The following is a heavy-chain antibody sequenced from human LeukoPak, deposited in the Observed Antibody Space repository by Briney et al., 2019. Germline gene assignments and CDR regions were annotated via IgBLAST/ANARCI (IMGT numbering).Heavy chain of an antibody. Sequence: GGSLRLSCAASGFTFSTYAMSWVRQIPGKGLEWVSHITWDGGSTYYAGSVKGRFTISRDNSKNSLYLQMNSLGAEDTALYYCAKDIHIGHGSGWPESWGQGTLVTVSS. CDR2: ITWDGGST. CDR3: AKDIHIGHGSGWPES. D-gene: IGHD6-19*01. J-gene: IGHJ5*02. CDR1: GFTFSTYA. V-gene: IGHV3-43D*03.